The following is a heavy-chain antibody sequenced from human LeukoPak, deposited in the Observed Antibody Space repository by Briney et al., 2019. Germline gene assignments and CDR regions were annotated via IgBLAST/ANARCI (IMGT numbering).Heavy chain of an antibody. CDR2: MNPNSGNT. Sequence: ASVKVSCKASGYTFTSYDINWVRQATGQGLEWMGWMNPNSGNTGYAQKFQGRVTMTRNTSINTACMELSSLRSEDTAVYYCARGKRGSGSYPDDYWGQGTLVTVSS. V-gene: IGHV1-8*01. CDR1: GYTFTSYD. D-gene: IGHD3-10*01. J-gene: IGHJ4*02. CDR3: ARGKRGSGSYPDDY.